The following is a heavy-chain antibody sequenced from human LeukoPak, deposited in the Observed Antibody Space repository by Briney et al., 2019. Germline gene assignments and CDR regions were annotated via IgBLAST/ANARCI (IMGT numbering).Heavy chain of an antibody. CDR3: AKAYYYDSSGYFDY. V-gene: IGHV3-23*01. CDR2: ISDSGGST. CDR1: GFTFSSYA. D-gene: IGHD3-22*01. Sequence: GGSLRLSCAASGFTFSSYAMSWVRQAPGKGLEWVSAISDSGGSTYYADSVKGRFTISRDNSKNTLYLQMNSLRAEDTAVYYCAKAYYYDSSGYFDYWGQGTLVTVSS. J-gene: IGHJ4*02.